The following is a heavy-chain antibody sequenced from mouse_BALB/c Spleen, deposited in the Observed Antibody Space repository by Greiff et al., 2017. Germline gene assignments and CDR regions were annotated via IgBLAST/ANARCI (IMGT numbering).Heavy chain of an antibody. CDR3: ARSPYGNYLAWFAY. Sequence: EVHLVESGGGLVKPGGSLKLSCAASGFTFSDYYMYWVRQTPEKRLEWVATISDGGSYTYYPDSVKGRFTISRDNAKNNLYLQMSSLKSEDTAMYYCARSPYGNYLAWFAYWGQGTLVTVSA. D-gene: IGHD2-1*01. CDR2: ISDGGSYT. J-gene: IGHJ3*01. V-gene: IGHV5-4*02. CDR1: GFTFSDYY.